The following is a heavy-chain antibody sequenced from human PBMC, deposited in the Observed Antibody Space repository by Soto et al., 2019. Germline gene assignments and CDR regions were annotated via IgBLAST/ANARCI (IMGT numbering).Heavy chain of an antibody. CDR2: IYYSGST. V-gene: IGHV4-59*01. Sequence: PSETLSLTCTVSGGSISSSYWSWIRQPPGKGLEWIGYIYYSGSTNYNPSLNSRVTISLDTSRNQFSLKLSSVTAADTAVYYCASLSAAGTIDYWGQGALVTVSS. J-gene: IGHJ4*02. CDR3: ASLSAAGTIDY. D-gene: IGHD6-13*01. CDR1: GGSISSSY.